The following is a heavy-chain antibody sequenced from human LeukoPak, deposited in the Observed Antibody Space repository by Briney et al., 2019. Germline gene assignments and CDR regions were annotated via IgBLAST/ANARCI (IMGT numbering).Heavy chain of an antibody. Sequence: GGSLRLSCAASGFTVSSYWMSWVRQAPGKGLDWVANIKQDGSEKYYVDSVKGRFTISRDNAKNSLYLQMNSLGAEDTALYYCAKDKGRTTTVRYFDYWGQGTLVTVSS. J-gene: IGHJ4*02. CDR1: GFTVSSYW. D-gene: IGHD4-17*01. CDR2: IKQDGSEK. V-gene: IGHV3-7*03. CDR3: AKDKGRTTTVRYFDY.